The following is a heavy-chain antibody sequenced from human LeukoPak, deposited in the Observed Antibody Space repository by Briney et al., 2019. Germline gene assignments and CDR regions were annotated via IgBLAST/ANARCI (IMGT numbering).Heavy chain of an antibody. J-gene: IGHJ1*01. CDR3: ASTPGTNWDQYFQH. Sequence: SVKVSCKASGGTFSSYAISWVRQAPGQGLEWMGGIIPIFGTANYAQKFQGRVTITADKSTSTAYMELSSLRSEDTAVYYCASTPGTNWDQYFQHWGQGTLVTVSS. D-gene: IGHD2-8*01. CDR2: IIPIFGTA. CDR1: GGTFSSYA. V-gene: IGHV1-69*06.